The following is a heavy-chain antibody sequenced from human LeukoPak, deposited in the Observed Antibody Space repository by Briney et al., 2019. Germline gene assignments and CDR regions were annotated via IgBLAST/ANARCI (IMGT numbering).Heavy chain of an antibody. V-gene: IGHV4-59*01. CDR1: GGSISSYY. D-gene: IGHD6-6*01. CDR3: ARERIPYSSSPGAFDI. J-gene: IGHJ3*02. CDR2: IYYSGST. Sequence: PSETLSLTCTVSGGSISSYYWSWIRQPPGKGLEWIGYIYYSGSTNYNPPLKSRVTVSVDTSKNQFSLKLSSVTAADTAVYYCARERIPYSSSPGAFDIWGQGTMVTVSS.